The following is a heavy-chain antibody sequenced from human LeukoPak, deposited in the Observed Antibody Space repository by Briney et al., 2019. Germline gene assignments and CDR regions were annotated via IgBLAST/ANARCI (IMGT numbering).Heavy chain of an antibody. CDR3: ARDRFRYCSGGSCYHFDY. Sequence: ASVKVSCKASGYTFTSYGISWVRQAPGQGLEWMGWISAYNGNTNYAQKLQGRVTMTTDTSTSTVYMELRSLRSDDTAVYYCARDRFRYCSGGSCYHFDYWGQGTLVTVSS. D-gene: IGHD2-15*01. V-gene: IGHV1-18*04. CDR2: ISAYNGNT. J-gene: IGHJ4*02. CDR1: GYTFTSYG.